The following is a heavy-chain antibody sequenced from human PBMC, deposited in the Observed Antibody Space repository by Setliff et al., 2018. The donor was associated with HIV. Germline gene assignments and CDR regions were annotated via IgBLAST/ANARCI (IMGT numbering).Heavy chain of an antibody. Sequence: PSETLSLTCAVYGGSFNDYYWSWIRQPPGKGLEWIGEIIHSGSINYNPSLKSRVTMSVDTSKNQFSLKLSSVTAADTAVFYCARGGYSYGFGRHRAYFQYWGQGTQVTVSS. D-gene: IGHD5-18*01. V-gene: IGHV4-34*01. CDR3: ARGGYSYGFGRHRAYFQY. CDR1: GGSFNDYY. J-gene: IGHJ1*01. CDR2: IIHSGSI.